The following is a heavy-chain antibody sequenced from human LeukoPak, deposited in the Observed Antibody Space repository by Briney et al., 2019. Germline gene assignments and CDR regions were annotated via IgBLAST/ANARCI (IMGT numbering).Heavy chain of an antibody. V-gene: IGHV1-2*06. CDR1: GYTFTCYY. D-gene: IGHD3-10*01. Sequence: GASVKVSCKASGYTFTCYYMHWVRQAPGQGHEWMGRINPNSGGTNYAQKFQGRVTMTRDTSISTAYMELSRLRSDDTAVYYCARAGPEYYYGSGSYVDWGQGTLVTVSS. CDR2: INPNSGGT. J-gene: IGHJ4*02. CDR3: ARAGPEYYYGSGSYVD.